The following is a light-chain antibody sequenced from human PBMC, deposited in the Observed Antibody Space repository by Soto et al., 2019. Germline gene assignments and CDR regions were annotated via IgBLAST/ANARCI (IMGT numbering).Light chain of an antibody. CDR2: DAS. CDR3: QQRGNWPPT. V-gene: IGKV3-11*01. CDR1: QSVNNY. J-gene: IGKJ1*01. Sequence: EIVLTQSPASLSLSPGERATLSCRASQSVNNYVAWYQQSPGQAPRLLIYDASNRATGIPARLSGSGSGTDFTLTINSLEPEDFAVYYCQQRGNWPPTFGQGTKVEIK.